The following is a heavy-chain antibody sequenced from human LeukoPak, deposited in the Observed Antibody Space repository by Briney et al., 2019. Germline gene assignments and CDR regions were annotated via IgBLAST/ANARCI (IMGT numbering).Heavy chain of an antibody. J-gene: IGHJ4*02. V-gene: IGHV3-7*01. D-gene: IGHD6-19*01. CDR3: ARDKWTAVAGTNKQDY. Sequence: GGSLRLSCAASGFTFSSYWMSWVRQAPGKGLEWVANIKQDGSEKYYVDSVKGRFTISRDNAKNSLYLQMNSLRAEDTAVYYCARDKWTAVAGTNKQDYWGQGTLVTVSS. CDR1: GFTFSSYW. CDR2: IKQDGSEK.